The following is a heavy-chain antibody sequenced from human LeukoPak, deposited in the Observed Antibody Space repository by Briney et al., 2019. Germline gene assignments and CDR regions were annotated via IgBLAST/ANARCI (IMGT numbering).Heavy chain of an antibody. Sequence: GASVKVSCKVSGYTLTELSMHWVRQAPGKGLEWMGGFDPEDGETIYAQKFQGRVTMTEDTSTDTAYMELSSLRSDDTAVYYCARVVWRGYSGYDKSLGWFDPWGQGTPVTVSS. D-gene: IGHD5-12*01. CDR3: ARVVWRGYSGYDKSLGWFDP. CDR2: FDPEDGET. CDR1: GYTLTELS. J-gene: IGHJ5*02. V-gene: IGHV1-24*01.